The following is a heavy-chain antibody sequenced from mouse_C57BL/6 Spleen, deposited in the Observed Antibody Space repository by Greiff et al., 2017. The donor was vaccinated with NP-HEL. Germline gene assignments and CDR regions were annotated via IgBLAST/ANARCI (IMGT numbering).Heavy chain of an antibody. D-gene: IGHD1-1*01. Sequence: QVHVKQPGAELVRPGSSVKLSCKASGYTFTSYWMHWVKQRPIQGLEWIGNIDPSDSETHYNQKFKDKATLTVDKSSSTAYMQLSSLTSEDSAVYYCARSYGSSYGTWFAYWGQGTLVTVSA. CDR2: IDPSDSET. V-gene: IGHV1-52*01. CDR1: GYTFTSYW. CDR3: ARSYGSSYGTWFAY. J-gene: IGHJ3*01.